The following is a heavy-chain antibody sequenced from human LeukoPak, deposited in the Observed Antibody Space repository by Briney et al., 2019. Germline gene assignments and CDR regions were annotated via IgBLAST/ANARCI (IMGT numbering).Heavy chain of an antibody. CDR2: ISYDGSNK. CDR3: ARVSSGWYYFDY. Sequence: GRSLRLSCAASGFTSSSYAMHWVRQAPGKVLGWVAVISYDGSNKYYADSVKGRFTISRDNSKNTLYLQMNSLRAEDTAVYYCARVSSGWYYFDYWGQGTLVTVSS. D-gene: IGHD6-19*01. V-gene: IGHV3-30*04. CDR1: GFTSSSYA. J-gene: IGHJ4*02.